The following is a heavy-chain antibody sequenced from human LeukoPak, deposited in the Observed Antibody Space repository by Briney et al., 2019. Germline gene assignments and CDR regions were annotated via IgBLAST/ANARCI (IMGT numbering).Heavy chain of an antibody. CDR1: GFTFSSFA. Sequence: GGSLRLSCSASGFTFSSFAMHWVRQAPGKVLEYVAAISRNGGSTYYADSVKGRFTISRDNSKNTLYLQMSSLRAEDTAVYLCVKDLRSDFMGVLSRYLSYWGQGTLVTVSS. V-gene: IGHV3-64D*09. J-gene: IGHJ4*02. D-gene: IGHD2/OR15-2a*01. CDR3: VKDLRSDFMGVLSRYLSY. CDR2: ISRNGGST.